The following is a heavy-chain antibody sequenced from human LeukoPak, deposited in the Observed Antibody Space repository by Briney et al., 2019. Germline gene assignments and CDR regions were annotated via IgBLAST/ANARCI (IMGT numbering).Heavy chain of an antibody. D-gene: IGHD3-10*01. V-gene: IGHV3-7*01. J-gene: IGHJ6*02. CDR2: IKQDGSEK. CDR3: ARSYGSGSYYVPYYYYYYGMDV. CDR1: GFTFSSYW. Sequence: GGSLRLSCAASGFTFSSYWMSWVRQAPGKELEWVANIKQDGSEKYYVDSVKGRFTISRDNAKSSLYLQMNSLRAEDTAVYYCARSYGSGSYYVPYYYYYYGMDVWGQGTTVTVSS.